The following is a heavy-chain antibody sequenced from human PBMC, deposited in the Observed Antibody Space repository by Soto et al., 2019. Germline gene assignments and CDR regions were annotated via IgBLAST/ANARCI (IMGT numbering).Heavy chain of an antibody. V-gene: IGHV5-51*01. J-gene: IGHJ4*02. CDR1: GYSFNNYW. Sequence: GQSLKISCKGSGYSFNNYWIGWVRQMPGKGLEWIGVIYPDDSDIRYSPSFQGQVTISADKSISTAYLQWSSLKASDSGIYYCARRTGLLYSDWGQGTLVTVSS. CDR2: IYPDDSDI. CDR3: ARRTGLLYSD. D-gene: IGHD2-21*01.